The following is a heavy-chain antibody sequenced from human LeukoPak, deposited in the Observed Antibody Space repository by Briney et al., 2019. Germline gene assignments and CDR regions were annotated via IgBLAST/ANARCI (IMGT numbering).Heavy chain of an antibody. D-gene: IGHD4-17*01. CDR2: ISTFSNTI. V-gene: IGHV3-48*01. Sequence: GGSLRLSCAASGFTFSRYSMNWVRQAPGKGLDWVSFISTFSNTIYYADFVKGRFTISRDNAKNSLYLQMNSLRVEDTAVYYCARDYDEYGGYWGQGTLVTVSS. CDR3: ARDYDEYGGY. CDR1: GFTFSRYS. J-gene: IGHJ4*02.